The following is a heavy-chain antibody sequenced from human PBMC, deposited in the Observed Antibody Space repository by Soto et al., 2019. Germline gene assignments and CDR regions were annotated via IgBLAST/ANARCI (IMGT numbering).Heavy chain of an antibody. CDR1: GFSLSTSGMC. J-gene: IGHJ4*02. V-gene: IGHV2-70*01. CDR2: IDWDDDK. Sequence: SGPTLVNPTQTLTLTCTFSGFSLSTSGMCVSWIRQPPGKALEWLALIDWDDDKYYSTSLKTRLTISKDTSKNQVVLTMTNMDPVDTATYYCARMIATKYYYDSSGYPPDYWGQGTLVTVSS. CDR3: ARMIATKYYYDSSGYPPDY. D-gene: IGHD3-22*01.